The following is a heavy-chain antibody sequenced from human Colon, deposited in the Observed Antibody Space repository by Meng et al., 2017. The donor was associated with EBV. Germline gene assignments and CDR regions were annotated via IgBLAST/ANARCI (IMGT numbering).Heavy chain of an antibody. J-gene: IGHJ4*02. CDR3: ARDRGGLGAFDY. V-gene: IGHV4-30-4*01. CDR2: IYYSGST. D-gene: IGHD5-12*01. CDR1: GGSISSGDYY. Sequence: VQLQEPGPGLVTPSQTLSLTCTVSGGSISSGDYYWSWIRQPPGKGLEWIGYIYYSGSTYYNPSLKSRVTISVDTSKNQFSLKLSSVTAADTAVYYCARDRGGLGAFDYWGQGTLVTVSS.